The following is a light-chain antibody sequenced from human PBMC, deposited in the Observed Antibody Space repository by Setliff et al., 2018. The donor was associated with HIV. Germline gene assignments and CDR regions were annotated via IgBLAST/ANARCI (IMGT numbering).Light chain of an antibody. V-gene: IGLV2-23*02. Sequence: QSALTQPASVSGSPGQSITISCTGTSSDVGSYNLVSWYRQHPGKAPKLMIYEVIKRPSGVSNRFSGSKSGNTASLTISGLQAEDEADYYCCSYAGSSTDVFGTGTKGTVL. CDR1: SSDVGSYNL. J-gene: IGLJ1*01. CDR3: CSYAGSSTDV. CDR2: EVI.